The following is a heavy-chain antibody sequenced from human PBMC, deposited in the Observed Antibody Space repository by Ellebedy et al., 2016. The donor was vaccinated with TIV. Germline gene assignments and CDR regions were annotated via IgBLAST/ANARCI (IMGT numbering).Heavy chain of an antibody. CDR3: AKRDYSDANDYYPLFDS. CDR1: GFSFSSYS. V-gene: IGHV3-23*01. J-gene: IGHJ4*02. Sequence: GGSLRLXXAASGFSFSSYSMHWVRQVPGKGLEWVSGITGNGYNTYYADSVRGRFTISRDNSKNTLSLQMNSLRAEDTALYYCAKRDYSDANDYYPLFDSWGPGTLVTVSA. D-gene: IGHD4/OR15-4a*01. CDR2: ITGNGYNT.